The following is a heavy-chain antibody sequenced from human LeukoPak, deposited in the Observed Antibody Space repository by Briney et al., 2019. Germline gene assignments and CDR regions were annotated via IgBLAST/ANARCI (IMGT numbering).Heavy chain of an antibody. J-gene: IGHJ4*02. CDR2: ISSNGGST. Sequence: GESLRLSCSASGFTFSSYAMHWVRQAPGQGLEYVSAISSNGGSTYYADSVKGRFTFSRDNSKNTLFLQVSSLRAEDTAVYYCVKGAAAGIFEGSTCFDYWGQGTLVTVSS. CDR3: VKGAAAGIFEGSTCFDY. V-gene: IGHV3-64D*09. D-gene: IGHD6-13*01. CDR1: GFTFSSYA.